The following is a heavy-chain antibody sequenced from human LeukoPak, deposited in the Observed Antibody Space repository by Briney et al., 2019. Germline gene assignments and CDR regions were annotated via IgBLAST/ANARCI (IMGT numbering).Heavy chain of an antibody. V-gene: IGHV3-30*18. Sequence: PGGSLRLSCAASGFIFSNYAIHWVRQAPGTGLEWVAAVSYDGNLQHYADAVKGRFTVSRDNSKNTVFLQINSLRTDDSAVYWCVKVYPTVTTSSVLGSWGQGTLVTVSS. CDR2: VSYDGNLQ. CDR1: GFIFSNYA. J-gene: IGHJ4*02. D-gene: IGHD4-17*01. CDR3: VKVYPTVTTSSVLGS.